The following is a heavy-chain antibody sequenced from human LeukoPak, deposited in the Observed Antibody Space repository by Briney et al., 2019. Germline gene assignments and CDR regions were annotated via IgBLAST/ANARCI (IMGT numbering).Heavy chain of an antibody. CDR3: AKGIHYYDSSGYYY. V-gene: IGHV3-30*18. D-gene: IGHD3-22*01. Sequence: QPGGSLRLSCAASGFTFSSYGMHWVRQAPGKGLEWVAVISYDGSNKYYADSVKGRFTISRDNSKNTLYLQMNSLRAEDTAVYYCAKGIHYYDSSGYYYWGQGTLVTVSS. CDR1: GFTFSSYG. J-gene: IGHJ4*02. CDR2: ISYDGSNK.